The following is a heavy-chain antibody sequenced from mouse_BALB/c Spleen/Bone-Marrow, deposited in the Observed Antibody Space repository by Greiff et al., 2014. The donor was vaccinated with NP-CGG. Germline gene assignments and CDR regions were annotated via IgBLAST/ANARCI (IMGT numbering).Heavy chain of an antibody. Sequence: EVMLVESGGGLVKPGGSLKLSCAASGFTFSSYAMSWVRQTPEKRLEWVATISSGGSYTYYPDGVKGRFTISRDNAKNTLYLQMSSLRSEDTATYYCARLRDGYSPFAYWGQGTLVTVSA. D-gene: IGHD2-3*01. V-gene: IGHV5-9-1*01. CDR2: ISSGGSYT. J-gene: IGHJ3*01. CDR1: GFTFSSYA. CDR3: ARLRDGYSPFAY.